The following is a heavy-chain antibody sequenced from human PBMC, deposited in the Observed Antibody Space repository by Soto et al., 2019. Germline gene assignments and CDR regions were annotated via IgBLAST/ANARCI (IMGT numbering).Heavy chain of an antibody. CDR1: GYTFTSYA. V-gene: IGHV1-3*01. Sequence: GASVKVSCKASGYTFTSYAMHWVRQAPGQRLEWMGWINAGNGNTKYSQKFQGRVTITRDTSASTAYVELSSLRSEDTAVYYCARGEDSGYDPVTGWGQGTLVTVPQ. J-gene: IGHJ4*02. D-gene: IGHD5-12*01. CDR3: ARGEDSGYDPVTG. CDR2: INAGNGNT.